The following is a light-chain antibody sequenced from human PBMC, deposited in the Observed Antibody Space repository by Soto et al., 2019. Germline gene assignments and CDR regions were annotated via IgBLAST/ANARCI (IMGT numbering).Light chain of an antibody. CDR3: SSYTTSTTKV. J-gene: IGLJ2*01. V-gene: IGLV2-14*01. Sequence: QSALTQPASVSGSPGQSITISCTGTSSDVGSYNYVSWYQQHPGKAPKLMIYEVRNRPSGVSDRFSGSKSGKTASLTIFGLKAEDEADYYCSSYTTSTTKVFGGGTQLTVL. CDR1: SSDVGSYNY. CDR2: EVR.